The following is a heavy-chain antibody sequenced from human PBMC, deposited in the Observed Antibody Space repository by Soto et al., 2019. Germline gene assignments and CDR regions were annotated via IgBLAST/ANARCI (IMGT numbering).Heavy chain of an antibody. CDR2: IYYSGST. D-gene: IGHD2-15*01. Sequence: SETLSLTCTVSGGSISDYYWSWIRQPPGKGLEWIGYIYYSGSTNYNPSLKSRVTISIDTSKNQFSLKLSSVTAADTAVYYCARRYCSGGSCYAAFDYWGQGTPVTVSS. CDR1: GGSISDYY. J-gene: IGHJ4*02. V-gene: IGHV4-59*01. CDR3: ARRYCSGGSCYAAFDY.